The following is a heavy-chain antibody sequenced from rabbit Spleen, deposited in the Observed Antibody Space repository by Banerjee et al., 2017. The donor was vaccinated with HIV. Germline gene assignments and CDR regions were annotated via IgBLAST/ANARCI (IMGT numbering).Heavy chain of an antibody. CDR3: ARSGYVGGDYTWDL. D-gene: IGHD1-1*01. CDR1: GFTISSYYY. Sequence: QQQLEESGGGLVQPEGSLTLTCTASGFTISSYYYICWVRQAPGKGLEWIGCIYVGSSSTHYASWAKGRFTISKTSSTTGTLQLTSLTVADTATYFCARSGYVGGDYTWDLWGPGTLVTVS. V-gene: IGHV1S45*01. CDR2: IYVGSSST. J-gene: IGHJ6*01.